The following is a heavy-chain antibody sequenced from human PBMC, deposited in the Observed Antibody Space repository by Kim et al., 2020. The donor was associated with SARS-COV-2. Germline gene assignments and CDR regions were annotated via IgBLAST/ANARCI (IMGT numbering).Heavy chain of an antibody. CDR1: GGSISSYY. V-gene: IGHV4-4*07. D-gene: IGHD1-26*01. J-gene: IGHJ4*02. CDR3: ARREAGSNYFDY. CDR2: VYANERT. Sequence: SETLSLTCSVSGGSISSYYLSCIRQPAGKGLEWIGRVYANERTDYNPSLKSRVTMSMDTSTNKVSLKLSAVTAADTAVYYCARREAGSNYFDYWGQGTLVTVSS.